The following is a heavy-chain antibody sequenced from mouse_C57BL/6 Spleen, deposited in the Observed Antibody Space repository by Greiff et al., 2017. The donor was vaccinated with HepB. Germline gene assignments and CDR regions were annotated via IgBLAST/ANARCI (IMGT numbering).Heavy chain of an antibody. V-gene: IGHV1-82*01. CDR2: IYPGDGDT. Sequence: SGPELVKPGASVKISCKASGYAFSSSWMNWVKQRPGKGLEWIGRIYPGDGDTNYNGKFKGKATLTADKSSSTAYMQLSSLTSEDSAVYFCATLYYDYDGFAYWGQGTLVTVSA. D-gene: IGHD2-4*01. CDR1: GYAFSSSW. J-gene: IGHJ3*01. CDR3: ATLYYDYDGFAY.